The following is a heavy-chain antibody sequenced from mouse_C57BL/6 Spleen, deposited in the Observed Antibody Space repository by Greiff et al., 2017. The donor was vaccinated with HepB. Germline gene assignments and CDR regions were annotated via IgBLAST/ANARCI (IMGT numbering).Heavy chain of an antibody. CDR1: GFTFSSYA. J-gene: IGHJ4*01. Sequence: EVKLVESGGGLVKPGGSLKLSCAASGFTFSSYAMSWVRQTPEKRLEWVATISDGGSYTYYPDNVKGRFTISRDNAKNNLYLQMSHLKSEDTAMYYCASNYGTITYYAMDYWGQGTSVTVSS. V-gene: IGHV5-4*03. CDR2: ISDGGSYT. D-gene: IGHD1-1*01. CDR3: ASNYGTITYYAMDY.